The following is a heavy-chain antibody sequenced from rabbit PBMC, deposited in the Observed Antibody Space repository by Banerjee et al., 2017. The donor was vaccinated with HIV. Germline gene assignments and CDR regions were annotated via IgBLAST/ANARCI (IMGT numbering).Heavy chain of an antibody. V-gene: IGHV1S45*01. D-gene: IGHD1-1*01. CDR3: ARNYVNAFDP. CDR1: GFSFSSNW. J-gene: IGHJ2*01. Sequence: QEQLVESGGGLVQPEGSLTLTCTVSGFSFSSNWICWVRQAPGKGLEWIACIDTNDGDTDYANWPKGRFTISKTSSTTVTLQMTSLTAADTATYFCARNYVNAFDPWGPGTLVTVS. CDR2: IDTNDGDT.